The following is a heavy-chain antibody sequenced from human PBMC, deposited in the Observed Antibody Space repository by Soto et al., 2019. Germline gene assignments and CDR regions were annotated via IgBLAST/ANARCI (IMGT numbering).Heavy chain of an antibody. CDR1: GFTFSSYS. Sequence: GGSLRLSCAASGFTFSSYSMSWVRQAPGKGLEWGSSISSSSSYIYYADSVKGRFTLSRDNAKNSLYLQMNSLRAEDTAVYYCARDMYGVVIISFSFWFASWGQGTLVTAPQ. D-gene: IGHD3-3*01. V-gene: IGHV3-21*01. CDR2: ISSSSSYI. CDR3: ARDMYGVVIISFSFWFAS. J-gene: IGHJ5*01.